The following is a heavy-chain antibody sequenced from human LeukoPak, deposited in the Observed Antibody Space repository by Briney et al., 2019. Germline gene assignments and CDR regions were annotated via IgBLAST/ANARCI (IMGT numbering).Heavy chain of an antibody. CDR2: ISSSGSII. V-gene: IGHV3-11*01. CDR1: GFTFSDYF. CDR3: ARDPGDYGDYVRIDY. J-gene: IGHJ4*02. Sequence: PGGSLRLSCAASGFTFSDYFMSWIRQAPGKGLEWVSYISSSGSIIYYADSVKGRFTISRDNAKNSLYLQMNNLRAEDTAVYYCARDPGDYGDYVRIDYWGQGTLVTVSS. D-gene: IGHD4-17*01.